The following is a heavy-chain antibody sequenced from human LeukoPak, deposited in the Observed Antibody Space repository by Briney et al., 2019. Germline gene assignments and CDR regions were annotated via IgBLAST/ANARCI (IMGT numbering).Heavy chain of an antibody. V-gene: IGHV4-59*01. D-gene: IGHD5-18*01. J-gene: IGHJ3*02. CDR2: IHDTGST. Sequence: SETLSLTCTVSGGSISSYFWGWVREAPGKGLEWIGYIHDTGSTNHNPSLGNRVTLSIDTSKNQFSLRLTSVTAADTAVYYCARARPGYRYDHDAFDTWGQGHRSPSLQ. CDR1: GGSISSYF. CDR3: ARARPGYRYDHDAFDT.